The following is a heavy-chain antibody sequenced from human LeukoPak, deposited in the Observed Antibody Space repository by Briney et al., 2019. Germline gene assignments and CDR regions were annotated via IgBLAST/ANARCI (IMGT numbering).Heavy chain of an antibody. CDR2: ISAYNGNT. CDR1: GYTFTSSG. V-gene: IGHV1-18*01. D-gene: IGHD3-16*01. J-gene: IGHJ4*02. CDR3: ARDVGRSYDLDY. Sequence: GASVKVSCKASGYTFTSSGISWVRQAPGQGLEWMGWISAYNGNTDYAQSLQGRVTMTIDTSTSTVYMELRSLRSDDTAVYYCARDVGRSYDLDYWGQGTLVTVSS.